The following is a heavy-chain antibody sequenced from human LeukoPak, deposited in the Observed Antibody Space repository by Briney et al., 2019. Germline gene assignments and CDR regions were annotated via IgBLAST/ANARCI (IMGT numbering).Heavy chain of an antibody. V-gene: IGHV3-21*01. D-gene: IGHD3-10*01. CDR2: ISSGSSYI. CDR1: GFTFSRYS. CDR3: ARVAVRGYYYGTDV. Sequence: PGGSLRLSCAASGFTFSRYSMNWVSQAPGKGLEWVSSISSGSSYIYYADSVKGRFTISRDNAKNSLYLQMNSLRAEDTAVYYCARVAVRGYYYGTDVWGQGTTVTVSS. J-gene: IGHJ6*02.